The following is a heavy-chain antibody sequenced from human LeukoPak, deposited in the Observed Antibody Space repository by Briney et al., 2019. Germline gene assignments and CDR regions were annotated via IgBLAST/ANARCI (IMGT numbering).Heavy chain of an antibody. V-gene: IGHV3-11*01. CDR3: ATPPPVGYYYYGMDV. CDR2: ISSSGSTI. D-gene: IGHD2-15*01. J-gene: IGHJ6*02. Sequence: PGGSLRLSCAASGFTFSDYYMSWIRQAPGKGLEWVSYISSSGSTIYYADSVKGRFTISRDNSKNTLYLQMNSLRAEDTAVYYCATPPPVGYYYYGMDVWGQGTTVTVSS. CDR1: GFTFSDYY.